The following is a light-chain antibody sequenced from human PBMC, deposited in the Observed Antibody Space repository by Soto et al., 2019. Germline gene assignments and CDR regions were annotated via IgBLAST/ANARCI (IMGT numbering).Light chain of an antibody. CDR3: QQYDSYSWT. CDR2: DAS. CDR1: RSVSSW. Sequence: LSGSIGDRVTITCRASRSVSSWVAWYQQKPGKAPKLLISDASDLERGVPSRFSGKGSGTEFTLTISSLQPEDFATYYCQQYDSYSWTFGQGTKVDIK. J-gene: IGKJ1*01. V-gene: IGKV1-5*01.